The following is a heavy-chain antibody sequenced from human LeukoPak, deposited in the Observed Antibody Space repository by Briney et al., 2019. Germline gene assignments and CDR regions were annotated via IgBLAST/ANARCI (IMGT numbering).Heavy chain of an antibody. J-gene: IGHJ4*02. CDR2: ISVRSNYI. D-gene: IGHD3-22*01. Sequence: GGSLRLSCAASGYTFSSYSIDWVRQAPGKGLEWVSSISVRSNYIYYADSVRGRFRISRDDARDSLYLQMNSLRAEDTAVYYCVRLRRNSDTSGFYYYYDFWGQGTLVTVSS. V-gene: IGHV3-21*01. CDR3: VRLRRNSDTSGFYYYYDF. CDR1: GYTFSSYS.